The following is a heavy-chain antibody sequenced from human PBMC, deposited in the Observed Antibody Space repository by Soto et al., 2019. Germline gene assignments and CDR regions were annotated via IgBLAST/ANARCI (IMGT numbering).Heavy chain of an antibody. J-gene: IGHJ4*02. V-gene: IGHV1-58*02. D-gene: IGHD5-12*01. Sequence: QMQLVQSGPEVKKPGTSVKVSCKASGFTFTSSAMQWVRQARGQRLEWIGWIVVGSGNTNYAQKFQERVTVTRDMSRITACMELSSLRTEDTAVYYWAADFSGYEEGFDYWGQGTLVTVSS. CDR1: GFTFTSSA. CDR3: AADFSGYEEGFDY. CDR2: IVVGSGNT.